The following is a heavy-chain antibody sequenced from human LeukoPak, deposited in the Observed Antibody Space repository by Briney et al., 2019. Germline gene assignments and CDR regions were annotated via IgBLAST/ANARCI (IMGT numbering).Heavy chain of an antibody. V-gene: IGHV1-2*02. CDR1: GYTFTGYY. Sequence: ASVKVSCKASGYTFTGYYMHWVRQAPGQGLEWMGWINPNSGGTNYAQKFQGRVTMTRDTSISTAYMKLSRLRSDDTAVYYCARAEYSSGWHVPWGRGTLVTVSS. D-gene: IGHD6-19*01. J-gene: IGHJ4*02. CDR3: ARAEYSSGWHVP. CDR2: INPNSGGT.